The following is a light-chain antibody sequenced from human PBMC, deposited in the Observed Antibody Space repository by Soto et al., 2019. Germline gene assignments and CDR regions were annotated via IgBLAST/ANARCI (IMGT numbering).Light chain of an antibody. V-gene: IGKV1-5*01. Sequence: DIQMTQSPSTLSTSLGASVTIPFRASQSVSYWLAWHKKKPGTAPNTLIYDDSILASGVPYRLSGGGFGTELNLNISRLQPDDSAIYYCQNYNTYSKTCGPGTKVD. CDR1: QSVSYW. CDR3: QNYNTYSKT. CDR2: DDS. J-gene: IGKJ3*01.